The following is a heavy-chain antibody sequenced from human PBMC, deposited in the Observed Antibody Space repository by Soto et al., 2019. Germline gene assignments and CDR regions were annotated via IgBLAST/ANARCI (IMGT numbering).Heavy chain of an antibody. V-gene: IGHV1-2*02. Sequence: ASVKVSCQASGYIFTDYDMNWLRQAPGQGPAWMGWLNNNSGATNYAQTFQARVTITTDTSITTAYMELSGLRSDDTAVNYCARPYCGSNSCHNWFDTWGQGTLVTVS. D-gene: IGHD2-21*01. CDR3: ARPYCGSNSCHNWFDT. CDR2: LNNNSGAT. J-gene: IGHJ5*02. CDR1: GYIFTDYD.